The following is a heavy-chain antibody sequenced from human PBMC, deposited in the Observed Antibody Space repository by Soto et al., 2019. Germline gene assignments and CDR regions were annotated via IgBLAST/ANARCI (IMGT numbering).Heavy chain of an antibody. CDR3: AKSPSITISGA. CDR2: ISYDGSNK. CDR1: GFTFSSYA. D-gene: IGHD3-3*01. J-gene: IGHJ5*02. Sequence: QVQLVESGGGVVQPGRSLRLSCAASGFTFSSYAMHWVRQAPGKGLEWVAVISYDGSNKYYADSVKGRFTISGDNSKNTLYLQMNSLRAEDTAVYYCAKSPSITISGAWGQGTLVTVSS. V-gene: IGHV3-30-3*02.